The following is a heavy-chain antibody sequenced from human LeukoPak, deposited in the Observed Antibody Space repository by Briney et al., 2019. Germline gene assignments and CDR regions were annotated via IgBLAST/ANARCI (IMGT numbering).Heavy chain of an antibody. CDR3: CTGVVGGTTD. CDR1: GFTFNNAW. D-gene: IGHD1-26*01. J-gene: IGHJ4*02. Sequence: SGGSLRLSCAASGFTFNNAWMTWVRQAPGKGLEWVGRIKSKTDGGATDYAAPVKGRFSISRDDSKNTLYLQMNSLKTEDTAVYYCCTGVVGGTTDWGQGILVTVSS. V-gene: IGHV3-15*01. CDR2: IKSKTDGGAT.